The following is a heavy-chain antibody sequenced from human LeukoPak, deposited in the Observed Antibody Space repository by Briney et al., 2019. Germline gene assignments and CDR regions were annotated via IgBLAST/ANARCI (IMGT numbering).Heavy chain of an antibody. Sequence: PGRSLRLSCTTSGFTFNSFGMHWVRQAPGKGLEWVAFISYDGSNKYYADSVKGRFTISRDNSKNTLYLQMNSLRAEDTAVYYCARVMGRYCSSTSCYVDYWGQGTLVTVSS. CDR3: ARVMGRYCSSTSCYVDY. D-gene: IGHD2-2*01. V-gene: IGHV3-30*19. CDR2: ISYDGSNK. CDR1: GFTFNSFG. J-gene: IGHJ4*02.